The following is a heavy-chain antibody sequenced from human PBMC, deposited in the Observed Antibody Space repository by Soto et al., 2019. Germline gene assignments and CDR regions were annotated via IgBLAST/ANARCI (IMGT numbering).Heavy chain of an antibody. CDR1: GFTFTSSA. D-gene: IGHD3-3*01. CDR3: AAGETTSDFWSGLFRQYDYGMYV. CDR2: IVVGSGNT. V-gene: IGHV1-58*01. Sequence: GASVKVSCKASGFTFTSSAVQWVRQARGQRLEWIGWIVVGSGNTNYAQKFQERVTITRDMSTSTAYMELSSLRSEDTAVYYCAAGETTSDFWSGLFRQYDYGMYVWG. J-gene: IGHJ6*02.